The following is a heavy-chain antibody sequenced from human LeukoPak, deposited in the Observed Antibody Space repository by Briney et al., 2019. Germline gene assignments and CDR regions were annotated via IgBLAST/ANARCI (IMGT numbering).Heavy chain of an antibody. V-gene: IGHV3-9*01. CDR3: AKDLPAAATGLHY. Sequence: PGGSLRLSCAASGFTFDDYAMHWVRQAPGKGLEWVSGISWNRGSIDYADSVKGRFTISRDNAKKSLYLQMNSLRAEDTALYYCAKDLPAAATGLHYWGQRTLVTVSS. CDR1: GFTFDDYA. CDR2: ISWNRGSI. D-gene: IGHD6-13*01. J-gene: IGHJ4*02.